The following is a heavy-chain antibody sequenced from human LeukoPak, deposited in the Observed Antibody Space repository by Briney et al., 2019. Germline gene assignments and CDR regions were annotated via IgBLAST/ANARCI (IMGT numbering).Heavy chain of an antibody. CDR2: ISFDGRDI. D-gene: IGHD2-21*01. CDR3: AREDYSGLYYMDV. V-gene: IGHV3-33*08. J-gene: IGHJ6*03. CDR1: EVSFNRYG. Sequence: PGGSLRLSCAASEVSFNRYGMHWVRQAPGKGLEWLAVISFDGRDIYYADSVKGRFTISRDNSKNTLYLRMNSLRAEDTAVYYCAREDYSGLYYMDVWGKGTTVTVSS.